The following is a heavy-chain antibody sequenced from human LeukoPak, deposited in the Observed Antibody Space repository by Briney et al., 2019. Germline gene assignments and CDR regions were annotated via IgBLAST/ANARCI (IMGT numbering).Heavy chain of an antibody. D-gene: IGHD1-26*01. CDR1: GFTFSNYN. J-gene: IGHJ6*03. CDR2: ISLSSSYI. Sequence: GGSLRLSCAASGFTFSNYNMNWVRQAPGKGLEWVSSISLSSSYIHYADSVKGRFTISRDNSKNTVYLQMDSLRAEDTAVYYCAKDWETGNYYMDVWGKGTTVTVSS. CDR3: AKDWETGNYYMDV. V-gene: IGHV3-21*01.